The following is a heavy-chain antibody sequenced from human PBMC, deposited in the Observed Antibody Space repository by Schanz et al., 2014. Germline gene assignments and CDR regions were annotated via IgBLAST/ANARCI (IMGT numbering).Heavy chain of an antibody. CDR2: ITGASDHI. D-gene: IGHD1-1*01. CDR1: GFAFSSYG. Sequence: EVQLLESGGGLVQPGGSLRLSCLASGFAFSSYGMNWLRQAPGKGLEWVSGITGASDHIDYAESVKGRFTISRDNSKNTLYLQMDSLRAEDTAVYFCAKIERNEDWGQGTLVTVSS. J-gene: IGHJ4*02. V-gene: IGHV3-23*01. CDR3: AKIERNED.